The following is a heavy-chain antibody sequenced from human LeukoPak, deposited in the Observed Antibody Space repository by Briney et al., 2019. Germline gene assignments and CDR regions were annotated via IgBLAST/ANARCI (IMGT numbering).Heavy chain of an antibody. CDR3: AKESGAPTFLEWPYDAFDI. Sequence: GRSLRLSCAASGFTFDDYAMHWVRQAPGKGLEWVSGISWNSGSIGYADSVKGRFTISRDNAKNSLYLQMNSLRAEDTALYYCAKESGAPTFLEWPYDAFDIWGQGTMVTVSS. D-gene: IGHD3-3*02. V-gene: IGHV3-9*01. J-gene: IGHJ3*02. CDR2: ISWNSGSI. CDR1: GFTFDDYA.